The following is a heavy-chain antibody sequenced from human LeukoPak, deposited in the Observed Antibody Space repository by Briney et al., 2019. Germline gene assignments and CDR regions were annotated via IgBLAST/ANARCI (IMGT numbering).Heavy chain of an antibody. Sequence: GGSLRLSCAASGFTFSSYAMSWVRQAPGKGLEWVSAISGSGGSTYYADSVKGRFTISRDNSKNTLYLQMNSLRAEDTAVYYCAKRWEYQLLRFHAFDIWGQGTMVTVSS. D-gene: IGHD2-2*01. V-gene: IGHV3-23*01. CDR2: ISGSGGST. J-gene: IGHJ3*02. CDR3: AKRWEYQLLRFHAFDI. CDR1: GFTFSSYA.